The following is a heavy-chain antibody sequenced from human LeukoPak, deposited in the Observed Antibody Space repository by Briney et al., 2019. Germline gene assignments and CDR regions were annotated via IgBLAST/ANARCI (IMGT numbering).Heavy chain of an antibody. V-gene: IGHV3-7*01. CDR1: GFTFSRFW. CDR3: ARDRESESDSEGDY. Sequence: GGSLRLSCSASGFTFSRFWMSWVRQAPGKGLEYVALIKQGGSEIYHMDSVKGRFTISRDDATNSLYLQMNSSRVEDTALYYCARDRESESDSEGDYWGQGTLVTVSS. D-gene: IGHD4-11*01. CDR2: IKQGGSEI. J-gene: IGHJ4*02.